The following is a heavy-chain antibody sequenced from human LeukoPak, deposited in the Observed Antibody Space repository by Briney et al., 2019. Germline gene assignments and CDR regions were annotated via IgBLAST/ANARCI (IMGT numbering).Heavy chain of an antibody. D-gene: IGHD2-15*01. V-gene: IGHV4-39*07. Sequence: SETLSLACIVSGGSISSISSNNYHWGWIRQPPGKGLEWIGSICYSGSTYYNPSLKSRVTISVDTSKNQFSLKLSSVTAADTAVYYCARIHRYCSGGACYVLDNWGQGTLVAVSS. CDR1: GGSISSISSNNYH. CDR3: ARIHRYCSGGACYVLDN. J-gene: IGHJ4*02. CDR2: ICYSGST.